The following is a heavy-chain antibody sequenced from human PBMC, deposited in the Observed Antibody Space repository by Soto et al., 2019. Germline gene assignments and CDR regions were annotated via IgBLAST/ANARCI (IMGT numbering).Heavy chain of an antibody. CDR3: ARSAPGGYHSSYGMDV. CDR1: GFTFSSYD. Sequence: EVQLVESGGGLVQPGGSLRLSCAASGFTFSSYDMQWVRQATGKGLEWVSAIGTAGDTYYPGSVKGRFTISRENAKTSWYLQMNSLRAGDTAVYYCARSAPGGYHSSYGMDVWGQGTTVTVSS. J-gene: IGHJ6*02. CDR2: IGTAGDT. D-gene: IGHD3-22*01. V-gene: IGHV3-13*04.